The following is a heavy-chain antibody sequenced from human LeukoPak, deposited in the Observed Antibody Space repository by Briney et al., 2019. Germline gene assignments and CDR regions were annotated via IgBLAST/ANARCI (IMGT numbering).Heavy chain of an antibody. D-gene: IGHD4-23*01. CDR2: ISSSSSSI. CDR1: GFTFSSYA. V-gene: IGHV3-21*01. CDR3: ARRRGKAIITEIDY. J-gene: IGHJ4*02. Sequence: GGSLRLSCAASGFTFSSYAMNWVRQAPGKGLEWVSSISSSSSSIYYADLVKGRFTISRDNAKNSLYLQMNSLRAEDTAVYYCARRRGKAIITEIDYWGQGTLVTVSS.